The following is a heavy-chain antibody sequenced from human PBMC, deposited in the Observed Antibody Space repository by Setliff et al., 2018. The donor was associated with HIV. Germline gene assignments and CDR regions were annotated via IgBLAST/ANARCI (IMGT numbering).Heavy chain of an antibody. J-gene: IGHJ4*02. D-gene: IGHD3-3*01. Sequence: SETLSLTCTVSGGSISSNNYYWGWIRQPPGKGLEWIGSINYSGSTNYNPSLTSRVTISADTSRNQFSLKLTSVTAADTAIYYCARGVNFDYWGQGTQVTVSS. CDR2: INYSGST. V-gene: IGHV4-39*07. CDR3: ARGVNFDY. CDR1: GGSISSNNYY.